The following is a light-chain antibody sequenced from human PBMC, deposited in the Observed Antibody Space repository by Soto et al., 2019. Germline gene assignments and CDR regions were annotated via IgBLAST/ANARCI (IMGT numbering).Light chain of an antibody. CDR2: DAS. V-gene: IGKV3-11*01. Sequence: EIVLTQSPATLSLSPGARAPLSCRASQSVSSYLAWYQQKPGQAPRLLIYDASNRATGIPARFSGSGSGTDFTLTISSLEPEDFAVYYCQQYSSSRTFGQGTKVDIK. J-gene: IGKJ1*01. CDR3: QQYSSSRT. CDR1: QSVSSY.